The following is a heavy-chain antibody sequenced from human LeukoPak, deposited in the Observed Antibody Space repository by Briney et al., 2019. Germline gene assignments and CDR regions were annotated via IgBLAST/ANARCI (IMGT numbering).Heavy chain of an antibody. CDR2: IYYSGST. Sequence: SETLSLTCTVSGGSISSYYWSWIRQPPGKGLEWIGYIYYSGSTNYNPSLKSRVTISVDTSKNQFSLKLSSVTAADTAVYYCARDRLGIAVAGDYYYGMDVWGQGTTVTVSS. CDR3: ARDRLGIAVAGDYYYGMDV. V-gene: IGHV4-59*01. J-gene: IGHJ6*02. D-gene: IGHD6-19*01. CDR1: GGSISSYY.